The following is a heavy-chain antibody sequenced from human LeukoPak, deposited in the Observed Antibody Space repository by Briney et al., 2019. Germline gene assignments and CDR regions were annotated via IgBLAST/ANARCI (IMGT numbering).Heavy chain of an antibody. D-gene: IGHD4-23*01. Sequence: EASVTVSCTASGGTFSSYAISWVRQAPGQGLEWMGGIIPIFGTANYAQKLQGRVTIAADESTSTAYMELSSLRSEDAAVYYCAREDGGTLGYWGQGTLVTVSS. CDR1: GGTFSSYA. V-gene: IGHV1-69*13. CDR3: AREDGGTLGY. J-gene: IGHJ4*02. CDR2: IIPIFGTA.